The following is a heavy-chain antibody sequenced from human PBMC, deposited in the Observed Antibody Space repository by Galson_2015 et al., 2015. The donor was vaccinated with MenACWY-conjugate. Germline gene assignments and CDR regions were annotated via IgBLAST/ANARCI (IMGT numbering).Heavy chain of an antibody. CDR1: GFTFSSFA. CDR3: AKDPWPYCSGGSCYSDYYYGMDV. D-gene: IGHD2-15*01. V-gene: IGHV3-23*01. CDR2: ISGSGGTT. Sequence: SLRLSCAASGFTFSSFAMTWVRQAPGKGLEWVSAISGSGGTTYYADSVKGRFTISRDNSKDTLYLQMNSLRAEDTAVYYCAKDPWPYCSGGSCYSDYYYGMDVWGQGTTVTVSS. J-gene: IGHJ6*02.